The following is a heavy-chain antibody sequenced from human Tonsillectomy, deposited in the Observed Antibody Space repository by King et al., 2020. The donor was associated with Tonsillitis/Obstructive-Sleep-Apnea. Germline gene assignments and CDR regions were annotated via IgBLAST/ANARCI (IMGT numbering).Heavy chain of an antibody. Sequence: VQLQQWGAGLLKPSETLSLTCAVYSGSLSGYYWSWIRQPPGKGLEWIGEINHSGYTNYNPSLKSRVTVSVDTSKNQFSLKLSSVTAADTAVYYCARATYCSDGSCYSGIFDYWGQGALATVSS. D-gene: IGHD2-15*01. J-gene: IGHJ4*02. CDR3: ARATYCSDGSCYSGIFDY. CDR1: SGSLSGYY. V-gene: IGHV4-34*01. CDR2: INHSGYT.